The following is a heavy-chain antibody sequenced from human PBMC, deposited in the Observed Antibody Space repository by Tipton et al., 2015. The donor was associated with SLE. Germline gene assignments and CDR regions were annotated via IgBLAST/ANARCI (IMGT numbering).Heavy chain of an antibody. Sequence: GLVKPSETLSLTCTVSGGSINPYYWSWSRQSPGKGLEWIGYVHYSGTANYHPSLKSRVAISIDTSKNQFSLKLSSVTAADTAVYYCARGGGYCSGGSCYWFDLWGQGTLVSVSS. CDR2: VHYSGTA. V-gene: IGHV4-59*01. D-gene: IGHD2-15*01. CDR3: ARGGGYCSGGSCYWFDL. CDR1: GGSINPYY. J-gene: IGHJ5*02.